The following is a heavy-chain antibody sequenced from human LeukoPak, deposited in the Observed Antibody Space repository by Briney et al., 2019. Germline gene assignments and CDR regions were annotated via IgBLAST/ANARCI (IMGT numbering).Heavy chain of an antibody. CDR1: GYTFTAYY. J-gene: IGHJ5*02. Sequence: GASLKVSSTASGYTFTAYYMHSVRQAPGHGLEWMGWINPNSVGTNYAQKLQGRVTMTTDTSTSTAYMELRSLRSDDTAVYYWARTHSSGWYAWCDPWGQGTLVTVSS. V-gene: IGHV1-2*02. D-gene: IGHD6-19*01. CDR2: INPNSVGT. CDR3: ARTHSSGWYAWCDP.